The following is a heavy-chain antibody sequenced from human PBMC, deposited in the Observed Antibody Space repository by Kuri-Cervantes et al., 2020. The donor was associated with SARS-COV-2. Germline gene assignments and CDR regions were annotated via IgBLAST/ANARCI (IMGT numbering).Heavy chain of an antibody. CDR3: ARDATIFGMVKSWFDP. J-gene: IGHJ5*02. V-gene: IGHV4-4*07. CDR1: GGSISSYY. Sequence: SETLSLTCTVSGGSISSYYWSWIRQPAGKGLEWIGRIYTSWSTNYNPSLKSRVTMSADTSKNQFSLKLSSVTAADTAVYYCARDATIFGMVKSWFDPWGQGTLVTVSS. D-gene: IGHD3-3*01. CDR2: IYTSWST.